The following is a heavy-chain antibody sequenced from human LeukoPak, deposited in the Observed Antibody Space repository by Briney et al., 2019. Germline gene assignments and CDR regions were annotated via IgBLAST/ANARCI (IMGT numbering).Heavy chain of an antibody. D-gene: IGHD3-16*01. J-gene: IGHJ6*02. CDR2: ISYSGGGT. V-gene: IGHV3-23*01. CDR3: ARGGGLDV. Sequence: GGSLRLSCAASGFTFRNYAMSWVRQAPGKGLEWVSGISYSGGGTYYADSVKGRFSISRDNAKNSLYLQMSNLRAEDTAVYFCARGGGLDVWGQGATVTVSS. CDR1: GFTFRNYA.